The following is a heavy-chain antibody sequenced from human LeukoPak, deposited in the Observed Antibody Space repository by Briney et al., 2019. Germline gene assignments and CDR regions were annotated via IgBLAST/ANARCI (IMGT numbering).Heavy chain of an antibody. CDR3: ARGDYCGGDCYAAHYYYGMDV. CDR2: ISYDGSNK. V-gene: IGHV3-30*03. CDR1: GFTFSSYG. Sequence: PGRSLRLSCAASGFTFSSYGMQWVRQAPGKGLEGVGVISYDGSNKYYADSVKRRFTISRDNSKNTLYLQMNSLRAEDTAVYYCARGDYCGGDCYAAHYYYGMDVWGQGPTVTVSS. D-gene: IGHD2-21*02. J-gene: IGHJ6*02.